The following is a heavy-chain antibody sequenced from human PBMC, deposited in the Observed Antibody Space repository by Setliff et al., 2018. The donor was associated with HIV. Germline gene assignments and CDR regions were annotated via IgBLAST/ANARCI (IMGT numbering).Heavy chain of an antibody. CDR3: ARDQGIAAAGSVY. Sequence: ASVKVSCKASGYTFTSYAMHWVRQAPGQSLEWMGWINAGNGNTKYSQNFQGRVTMTTDTSTSTAYMELRSLRSDDTAVYYCARDQGIAAAGSVYWGQGALVTVSS. D-gene: IGHD6-13*01. CDR2: INAGNGNT. CDR1: GYTFTSYA. V-gene: IGHV1-3*01. J-gene: IGHJ4*02.